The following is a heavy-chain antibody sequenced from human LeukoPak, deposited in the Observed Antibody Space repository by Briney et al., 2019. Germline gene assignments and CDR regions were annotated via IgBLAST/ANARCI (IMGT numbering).Heavy chain of an antibody. V-gene: IGHV1-18*01. CDR2: ISAYNGNT. D-gene: IGHD6-13*01. CDR3: ARDYPKAAAGDNFDY. Sequence: GASVKVSCKASGYTFTSYGISGVRQAPGQGLEWMGWISAYNGNTNYAQKLQGRVTMTTDTSTSTAYMELRSLRSDDTAVYYCARDYPKAAAGDNFDYWGQGTLVTVSS. CDR1: GYTFTSYG. J-gene: IGHJ4*02.